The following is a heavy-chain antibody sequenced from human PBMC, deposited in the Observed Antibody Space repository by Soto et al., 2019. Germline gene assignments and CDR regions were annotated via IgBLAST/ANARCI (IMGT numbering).Heavy chain of an antibody. CDR1: GYTFTTYG. Sequence: GASVKVSCKASGYTFTTYGIIWVRQAPGQRLEWMGWINAGNGNTKYSQKFQGRVTITRDTSASTAYMELSSLRSEDTAVYYCARSIVVVTALDYWGQGTLVTV. CDR3: ARSIVVVTALDY. V-gene: IGHV1-3*01. CDR2: INAGNGNT. D-gene: IGHD2-21*02. J-gene: IGHJ4*02.